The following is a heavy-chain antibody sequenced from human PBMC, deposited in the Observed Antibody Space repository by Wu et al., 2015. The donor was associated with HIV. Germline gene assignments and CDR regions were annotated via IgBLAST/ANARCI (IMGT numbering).Heavy chain of an antibody. CDR1: GGTFSSYA. V-gene: IGHV1-46*01. CDR2: INPTGDST. D-gene: IGHD1-1*01. CDR3: ATSTTALNWFDS. Sequence: QVQLVQSGAEVKKPGSSVKVSCKASGGTFSSYAISWVRQAPGQGLEWMGVINPTGDSTDYAQKFQGRVIVTRDTSTNTVYLDLTSLRSDDTAIYYCATSTTALNWFDSWGQGALVTVSS. J-gene: IGHJ5*01.